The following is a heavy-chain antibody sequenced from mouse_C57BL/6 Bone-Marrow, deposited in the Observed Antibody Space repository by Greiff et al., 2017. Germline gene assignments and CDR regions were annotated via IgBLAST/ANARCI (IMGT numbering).Heavy chain of an antibody. CDR3: ARRGPYGNYDY. CDR2: IHPNSGST. CDR1: GYTFTSYW. Sequence: VQLQQSGAELVKPGASVKLSCKASGYTFTSYWMHWVKQRPGQGLEWIGMIHPNSGSTNYNEKFKSKATLTVDKSSSTAYMQLSSRTSEDSAVYYCARRGPYGNYDYWGQGTTLTVSS. V-gene: IGHV1-64*01. D-gene: IGHD2-1*01. J-gene: IGHJ2*01.